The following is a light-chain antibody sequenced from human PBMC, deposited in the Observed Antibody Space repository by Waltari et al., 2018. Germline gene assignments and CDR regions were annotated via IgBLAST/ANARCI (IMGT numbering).Light chain of an antibody. J-gene: IGKJ4*01. V-gene: IGKV3-15*01. Sequence: ELLMTQYPATLSGSPGDRLTLSCRASQNIHDNLPWYQQKPGQAPRLLIYGASTTATDIPARFRGSGSGTEFTLTINSLQSEDLGIYYCQQYNKWPPLTFGGGTKVEIK. CDR3: QQYNKWPPLT. CDR2: GAS. CDR1: QNIHDN.